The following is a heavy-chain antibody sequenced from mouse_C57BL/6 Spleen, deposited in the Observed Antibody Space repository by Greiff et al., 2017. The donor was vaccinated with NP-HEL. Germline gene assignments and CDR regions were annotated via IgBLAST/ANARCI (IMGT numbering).Heavy chain of an antibody. CDR3: ARRTDGSSYFDY. CDR2: IYPGDGDP. Sequence: QVQLKQSGAELVKPGASVKISCKASGYAFRSYWMNWVKQRPGQGLEWIGQIYPGDGDPNYNGKFKGKATLTADKSSSTAYMQLSSLTSEDSAVYFCARRTDGSSYFDYWGQGTTLTVSS. D-gene: IGHD1-1*01. CDR1: GYAFRSYW. J-gene: IGHJ2*01. V-gene: IGHV1-80*01.